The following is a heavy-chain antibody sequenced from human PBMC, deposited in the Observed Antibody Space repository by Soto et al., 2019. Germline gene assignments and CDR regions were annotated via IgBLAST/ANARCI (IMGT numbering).Heavy chain of an antibody. CDR3: ARAWGKDYYGSGIVGYYYYGMDV. Sequence: TLSLTCTVSGGSISSGDYYWSWIRQPPVKGLEWIGYIYYSGSTYYNPSLKSRVTISVDTSKNQFSLKLSSVTAADTAVYYCARAWGKDYYGSGIVGYYYYGMDVWGQGTTVTVSS. J-gene: IGHJ6*02. V-gene: IGHV4-30-4*01. CDR2: IYYSGST. CDR1: GGSISSGDYY. D-gene: IGHD3-10*01.